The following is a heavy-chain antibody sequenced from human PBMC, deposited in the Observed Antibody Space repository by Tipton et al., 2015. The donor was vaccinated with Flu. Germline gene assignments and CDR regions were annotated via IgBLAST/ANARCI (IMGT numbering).Heavy chain of an antibody. CDR1: GASFSSIGHY. Sequence: TLSLTCSVSGASFSSIGHYWGWIRQSPGKGLEWIGTIYYGGSTYYNPSLKSRVTISLYMSKSQFSLQLTSVTAADTAVYFCARAHGYHVFWGQGKLVTVSS. J-gene: IGHJ4*02. D-gene: IGHD2-2*01. CDR3: ARAHGYHVF. CDR2: IYYGGST. V-gene: IGHV4-39*07.